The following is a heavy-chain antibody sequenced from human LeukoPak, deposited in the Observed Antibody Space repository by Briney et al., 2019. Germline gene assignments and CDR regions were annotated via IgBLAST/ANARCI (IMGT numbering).Heavy chain of an antibody. CDR3: GGRRPATENWYLDL. CDR2: TYNSRST. J-gene: IGHJ2*01. V-gene: IGHV4-4*07. D-gene: IGHD1-26*01. Sequence: SETLSLTCTVSGGFISSYYWGWIRQPPGKGLEWIGRTYNSRSTNYNPSLKSRVIMSVDTSKNQFSLKLSSVTAADPVDYYCGGRRPATENWYLDLWGRGTLVTVYS. CDR1: GGFISSYY.